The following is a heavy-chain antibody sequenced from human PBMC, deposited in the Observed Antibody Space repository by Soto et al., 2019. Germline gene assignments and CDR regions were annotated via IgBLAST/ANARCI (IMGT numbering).Heavy chain of an antibody. CDR3: ARARETFSGFDF. CDR2: INPSSGGT. V-gene: IGHV1-2*04. CDR1: GYTFTGYY. J-gene: IGHJ2*01. Sequence: QGQLVQSGAEVKKPGASVKVSCKASGYTFTGYYLDWVRQAPGQGLEWMGWINPSSGGTNYAQKFQGSVTMTRDTSITTAYVEVSSLTSDDTAVYFCARARETFSGFDFWGRGTLVTVSS. D-gene: IGHD1-26*01.